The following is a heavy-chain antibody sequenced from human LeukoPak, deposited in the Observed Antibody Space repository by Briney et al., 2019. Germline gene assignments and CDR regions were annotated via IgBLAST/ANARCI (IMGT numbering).Heavy chain of an antibody. CDR1: GFTFSTYV. D-gene: IGHD2-15*01. Sequence: QPGGSLRLSCVASGFTFSTYVMRWVRQAPGKGLEWVSTISVNGNTYYTGSVKGRFTISRDNSKNTLYLQLNSLRAEDTAVYYCARRVAAVDPLNAYFDYCGQGALVTVSS. J-gene: IGHJ4*02. CDR3: ARRVAAVDPLNAYFDY. CDR2: ISVNGNT. V-gene: IGHV3-23*01.